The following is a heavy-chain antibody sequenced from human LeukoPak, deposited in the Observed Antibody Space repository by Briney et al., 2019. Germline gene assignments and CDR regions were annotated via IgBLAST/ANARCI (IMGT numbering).Heavy chain of an antibody. D-gene: IGHD3-10*01. J-gene: IGHJ4*02. Sequence: ASVKVSCKASGYIFTGYYMHWVRQAPGQGLEWMGWINPNSGGTNYAQKFQGRVTMTRDTSISTAYMELSRLRSDDTAIYYCARAYGSGSSYHPDYWGQGTLVAVSS. CDR3: ARAYGSGSSYHPDY. CDR2: INPNSGGT. V-gene: IGHV1-2*02. CDR1: GYIFTGYY.